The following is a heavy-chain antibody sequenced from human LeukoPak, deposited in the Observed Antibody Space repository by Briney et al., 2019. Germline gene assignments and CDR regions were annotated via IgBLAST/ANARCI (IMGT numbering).Heavy chain of an antibody. CDR1: GGSISSGGYY. CDR2: IYYSGST. D-gene: IGHD3-9*01. J-gene: IGHJ5*02. V-gene: IGHV4-31*03. Sequence: SETLSLTCTVSGGSISSGGYYRSWIRQHPGKGLEWIGYIYYSGSTYYNPSLKSRVTISVDTSKNQFSLKLSSVTAADTAVYYCARGLGYDILTGYNWFDPWGQGTLVTVSS. CDR3: ARGLGYDILTGYNWFDP.